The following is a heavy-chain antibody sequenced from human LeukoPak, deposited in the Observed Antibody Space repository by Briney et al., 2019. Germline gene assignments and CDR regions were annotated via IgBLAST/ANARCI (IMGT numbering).Heavy chain of an antibody. J-gene: IGHJ3*02. V-gene: IGHV3-48*04. D-gene: IGHD5-12*01. Sequence: PGGSLRLSCAASGFTFSSYSMNWVRQAPGKGLEWVSYISSGSSPIYYADSVKGRFTISRDNAKNSLYLQMNSLRAEDTAVYYCAKGYSGYASPLWDIWGQGTMVTVSS. CDR3: AKGYSGYASPLWDI. CDR1: GFTFSSYS. CDR2: ISSGSSPI.